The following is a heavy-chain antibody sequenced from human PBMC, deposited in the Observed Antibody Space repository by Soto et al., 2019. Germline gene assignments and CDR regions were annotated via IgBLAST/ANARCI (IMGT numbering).Heavy chain of an antibody. V-gene: IGHV4-30-4*01. CDR3: ARESFYGADLDY. J-gene: IGHJ4*02. Sequence: SETLSLTCNVSGDSISSGYYYWSWIRQPPGKGLEWIGHISYSGSTYYIPSLKSRLIISVDTSKNQFSLKLTSVTAADTAVYYCARESFYGADLDYWCQGIRVTVSS. CDR2: ISYSGST. CDR1: GDSISSGYYY. D-gene: IGHD4-17*01.